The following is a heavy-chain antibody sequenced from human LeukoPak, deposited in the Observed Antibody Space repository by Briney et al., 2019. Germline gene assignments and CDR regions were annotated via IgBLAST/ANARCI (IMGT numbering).Heavy chain of an antibody. CDR3: ARGRRKIWWLNYFDY. CDR1: GGSISSYY. J-gene: IGHJ4*02. Sequence: SETLSLTCTVSGGSISSYYWNWIRQPPGKGLEWIGYISYSGSTNYNPSLKRRVTISVDTSKNQFSLKLNSVTAADTAVYYCARGRRKIWWLNYFDYWGQGTLVTVSS. V-gene: IGHV4-59*01. CDR2: ISYSGST. D-gene: IGHD2-8*02.